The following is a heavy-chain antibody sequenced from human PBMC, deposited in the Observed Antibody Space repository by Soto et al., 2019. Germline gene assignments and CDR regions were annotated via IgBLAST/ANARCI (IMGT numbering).Heavy chain of an antibody. CDR1: GGTFSSYA. CDR3: ARDKYYDFWSGYYVVGAFDI. V-gene: IGHV1-69*01. CDR2: IIPIFGTA. Sequence: QVQLVQSGAEVKKPGSSVKVSCKASGGTFSSYAISWVRQAPGQGLEWMGGIIPIFGTANYAQKFQGRVTITADESTSTAYMELSSLRSEDTAVYYCARDKYYDFWSGYYVVGAFDIWGQGTMVTVSS. D-gene: IGHD3-3*01. J-gene: IGHJ3*02.